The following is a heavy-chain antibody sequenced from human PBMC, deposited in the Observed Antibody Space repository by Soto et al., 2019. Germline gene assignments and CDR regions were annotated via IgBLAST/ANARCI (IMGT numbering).Heavy chain of an antibody. CDR2: INPNSGGT. Sequence: ASVNVSFKPSGYTFNGYYMHWVRQAPGQGLEWMGWINPNSGGTNYAQKFQSRVTMTRDTSISTAYMEMSRLRSDDTAVYYCESDITGFLGMDVWGQGTTVTVSS. V-gene: IGHV1-2*02. CDR3: ESDITGFLGMDV. CDR1: GYTFNGYY. J-gene: IGHJ6*02.